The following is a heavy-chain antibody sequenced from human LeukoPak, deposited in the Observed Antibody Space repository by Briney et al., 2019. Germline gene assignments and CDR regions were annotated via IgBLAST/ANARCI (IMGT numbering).Heavy chain of an antibody. J-gene: IGHJ4*02. CDR1: GFTFSSYA. CDR2: ISGSGGST. Sequence: GGSLRLSCAASGFTFSSYAMSWVRQAPGKGLEWVSAISGSGGSTYYADSVKGRFTISRDNSKNTLYLQMNSLRAEDTAVYYCAKALSGWSYSPLLDYWGQGILVTVSS. V-gene: IGHV3-23*01. CDR3: AKALSGWSYSPLLDY. D-gene: IGHD6-19*01.